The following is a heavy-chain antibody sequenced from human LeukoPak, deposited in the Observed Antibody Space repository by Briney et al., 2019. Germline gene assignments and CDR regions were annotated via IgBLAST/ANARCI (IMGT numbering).Heavy chain of an antibody. V-gene: IGHV1-69*13. J-gene: IGHJ5*02. CDR1: GGTFTSHA. CDR2: VIPIFGSA. D-gene: IGHD1-1*01. CDR3: ARTGHLELQNLFDP. Sequence: ASVKVSCKASGGTFTSHAISWVRQAPGQGLEWMGGVIPIFGSANYAEKFQGRVTIVADDSTSTVYMDLSSLRPDDTAVYYCARTGHLELQNLFDPWGQGTLVIVSS.